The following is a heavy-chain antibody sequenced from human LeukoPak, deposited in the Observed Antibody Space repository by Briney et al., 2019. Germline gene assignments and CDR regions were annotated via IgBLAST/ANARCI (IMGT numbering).Heavy chain of an antibody. CDR3: VGDILVMGY. CDR2: ISSDGTDT. Sequence: RGSLRLSCAASGFTFSGYWMHWVRQAPGKGLVWVSGISSDGTDTNYADSVKGRFTISRDNAKNTLYLQMNSLRADDTAVYYCVGDILVMGYWGQGTPVTVSS. J-gene: IGHJ4*02. D-gene: IGHD2-8*02. V-gene: IGHV3-74*01. CDR1: GFTFSGYW.